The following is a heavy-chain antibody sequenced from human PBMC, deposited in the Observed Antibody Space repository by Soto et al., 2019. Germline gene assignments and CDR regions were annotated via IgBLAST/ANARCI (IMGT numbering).Heavy chain of an antibody. CDR3: ARDLASSGMDWFDP. CDR1: GYTFTSYG. D-gene: IGHD3-22*01. Sequence: ASVQVSCKASGYTFTSYGISWVRQAPGQGLEWMGWISAYNGNTNYAQKLQGRVTMTTDTSTSTAYMELRSLRSDDTAVYYCARDLASSGMDWFDPWGQGTLVTVSS. CDR2: ISAYNGNT. J-gene: IGHJ5*02. V-gene: IGHV1-18*01.